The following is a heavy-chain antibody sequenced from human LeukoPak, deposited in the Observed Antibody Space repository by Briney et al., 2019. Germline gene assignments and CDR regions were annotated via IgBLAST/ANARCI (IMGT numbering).Heavy chain of an antibody. V-gene: IGHV3-53*01. CDR3: ARVEAVAGTGGFDY. Sequence: PGGCLRLSCAAAGFTVCSNYMSWGRQAPGKGLEWVSVIYSGGSTYYADSVKGRFTISRDNSKNTLYLQMNSLRAEDTAVYYCARVEAVAGTGGFDYWGQGTLVTVSS. CDR1: GFTVCSNY. CDR2: IYSGGST. J-gene: IGHJ4*02. D-gene: IGHD6-19*01.